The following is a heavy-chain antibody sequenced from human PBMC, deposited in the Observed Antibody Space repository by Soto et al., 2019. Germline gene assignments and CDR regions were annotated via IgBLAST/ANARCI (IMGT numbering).Heavy chain of an antibody. V-gene: IGHV4-39*01. CDR3: ARHIPPRGWSLEY. CDR2: IFYGGST. CDR1: GGSSSSSSYY. Sequence: SETLSLTCSVSGGSSSSSSYYWGWIRQPPGKGMEWIGSIFYGGSTYYNPSLTSRVTMSVDTSKNQFSLKLSSLTAADTAVYYCARHIPPRGWSLEYWGQGTLVTVSS. D-gene: IGHD6-19*01. J-gene: IGHJ4*02.